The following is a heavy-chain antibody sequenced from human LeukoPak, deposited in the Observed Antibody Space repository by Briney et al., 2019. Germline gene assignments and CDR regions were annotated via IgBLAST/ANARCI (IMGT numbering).Heavy chain of an antibody. CDR2: FDPEGGET. V-gene: IGHV1-24*01. D-gene: IGHD6-13*01. Sequence: ASVRVSCKVSGYTLTELSMHWVRQAPGKGLEWMGGFDPEGGETIYAQKFQGRVTMTEDTSTDTAYMELSSLRSEDTAVYYCATVGVYSSSWYYFDYWGQGTLVTVSS. CDR1: GYTLTELS. CDR3: ATVGVYSSSWYYFDY. J-gene: IGHJ4*02.